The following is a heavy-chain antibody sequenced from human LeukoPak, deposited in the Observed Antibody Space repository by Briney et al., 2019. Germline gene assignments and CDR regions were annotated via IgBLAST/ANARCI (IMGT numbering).Heavy chain of an antibody. D-gene: IGHD2-21*02. J-gene: IGHJ4*02. CDR2: IIPIFGTA. CDR1: GGTFSSYA. V-gene: IGHV1-69*01. Sequence: SVKVSCKASGGTFSSYAISWVRQAPGQGPEWMGGIIPIFGTANYAQKFQGRVTITADESTSTAYMELSSLRSEDTAVYYCARGLAYCGGDCYSIDYWGQGTLVTVSS. CDR3: ARGLAYCGGDCYSIDY.